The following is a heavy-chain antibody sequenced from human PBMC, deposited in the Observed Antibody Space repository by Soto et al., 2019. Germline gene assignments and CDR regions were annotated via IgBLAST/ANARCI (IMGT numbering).Heavy chain of an antibody. D-gene: IGHD3-3*01. CDR2: INAGNGNT. CDR1: GYTFTSYA. Sequence: ASVKVSCKASGYTFTSYAMHWVRQAPGQRLEWMGWINAGNGNTKYSQKFQGRVTITRDTSASTAYMELSSLRSEDTAVYYCAREHYDFWSGYYTGSSNYSYYYMDVWGKGTTVTVSS. CDR3: AREHYDFWSGYYTGSSNYSYYYMDV. J-gene: IGHJ6*03. V-gene: IGHV1-3*01.